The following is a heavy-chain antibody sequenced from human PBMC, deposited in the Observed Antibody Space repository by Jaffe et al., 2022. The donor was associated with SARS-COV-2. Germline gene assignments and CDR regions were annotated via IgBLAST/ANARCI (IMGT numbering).Heavy chain of an antibody. J-gene: IGHJ6*02. CDR3: ARAPDTAMAQGDYGMDV. CDR1: GFTFSSYD. D-gene: IGHD5-18*01. V-gene: IGHV3-13*01. Sequence: EVQLVESGGGLVQPGGSLRLSCAASGFTFSSYDLHWVRQATGKGLEWVSAIGTAGDTYYPGSVKGRFTISRENAKNSLYLQINSLRAGDTAVYYCARAPDTAMAQGDYGMDVWGQGTTVTVSS. CDR2: IGTAGDT.